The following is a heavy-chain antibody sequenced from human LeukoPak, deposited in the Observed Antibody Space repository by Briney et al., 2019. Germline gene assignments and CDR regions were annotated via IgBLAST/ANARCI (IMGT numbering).Heavy chain of an antibody. J-gene: IGHJ4*02. CDR2: MNPNSGNT. V-gene: IGHV1-8*02. CDR1: GYTFTGYY. Sequence: GASVKVSCKASGYTFTGYYMHWVRQATGQGLEWMGWMNPNSGNTGYAQKFQGRVTMTRNTSISTAYMELSSLRSEDTAVYYCARGHGDSSIDYWGQGTLVTVSS. D-gene: IGHD3-22*01. CDR3: ARGHGDSSIDY.